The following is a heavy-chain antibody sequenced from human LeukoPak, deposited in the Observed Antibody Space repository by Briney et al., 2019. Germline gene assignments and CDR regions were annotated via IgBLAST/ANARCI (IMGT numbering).Heavy chain of an antibody. Sequence: PGGSLRLSCAASGFTFSSYAMSWVRQAPGKGLEWVSAISGSGGSTNYADSVKGRFTISRDNSKNTLYLQMNSLRAEDTAVYYCANLPVAGTRPVYYYYGMDVWGQGTTVTVSS. CDR3: ANLPVAGTRPVYYYYGMDV. V-gene: IGHV3-23*01. CDR2: ISGSGGST. D-gene: IGHD6-19*01. CDR1: GFTFSSYA. J-gene: IGHJ6*02.